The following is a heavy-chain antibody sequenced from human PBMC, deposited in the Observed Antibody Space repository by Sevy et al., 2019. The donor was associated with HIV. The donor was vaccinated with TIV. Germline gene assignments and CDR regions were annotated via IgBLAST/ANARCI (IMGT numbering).Heavy chain of an antibody. CDR2: ISWSSGSI. Sequence: GGSLRLSCAASGFTFDDYAMHWVRQAPGKGLEWVSGISWSSGSIGYADSVKGRFTISRDNAKNSLYLQMNSLRAEDTDLYYCARSPYYDILTGFYQVDPWGQGTLVTVSS. V-gene: IGHV3-9*01. CDR3: ARSPYYDILTGFYQVDP. J-gene: IGHJ5*02. D-gene: IGHD3-9*01. CDR1: GFTFDDYA.